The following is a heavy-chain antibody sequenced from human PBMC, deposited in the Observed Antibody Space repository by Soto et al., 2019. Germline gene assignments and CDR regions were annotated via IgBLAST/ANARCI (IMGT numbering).Heavy chain of an antibody. D-gene: IGHD6-19*01. CDR3: AKEYRSGWYYFDY. CDR2: ISGSDGST. J-gene: IGHJ4*02. CDR1: GFTFSSYA. V-gene: IGHV3-23*01. Sequence: GGSLRLSCAASGFTFSSYAMSWVRQAPGKGLEWVSTISGSDGSTYYADSVKGRFTISRDNSKNTLYLQMNSLRAEDTAVYYCAKEYRSGWYYFDYWGQGTLVTVSS.